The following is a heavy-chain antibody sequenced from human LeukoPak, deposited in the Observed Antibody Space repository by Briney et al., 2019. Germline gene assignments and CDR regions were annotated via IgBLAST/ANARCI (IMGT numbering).Heavy chain of an antibody. D-gene: IGHD3-10*01. CDR3: AREQFTYYYGSGENWFDP. Sequence: GGSLRLSCAASGFSISNFWMHWVRQAPGKGLVWVSRINSDGSSTSYADSVKGRFTISRDNAKNTLYLQMNSLRAEDTAVYYCAREQFTYYYGSGENWFDPWGQGTLVTVSS. V-gene: IGHV3-74*01. J-gene: IGHJ5*02. CDR2: INSDGSST. CDR1: GFSISNFW.